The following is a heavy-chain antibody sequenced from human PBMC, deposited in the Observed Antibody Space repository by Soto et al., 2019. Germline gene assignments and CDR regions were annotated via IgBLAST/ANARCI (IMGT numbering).Heavy chain of an antibody. CDR2: IDASGNT. V-gene: IGHV4-4*07. Sequence: SETLSLTCTVSVDSITTYYWSWIRQPVGKGLEWIGRIDASGNTNYNPSLNSRVTMSIDTSKKQFSLKLTSVTAADTAIYYCARYSNNWFQTEGMDVWGQGTTVTVS. CDR3: ARYSNNWFQTEGMDV. CDR1: VDSITTYY. J-gene: IGHJ6*02. D-gene: IGHD6-13*01.